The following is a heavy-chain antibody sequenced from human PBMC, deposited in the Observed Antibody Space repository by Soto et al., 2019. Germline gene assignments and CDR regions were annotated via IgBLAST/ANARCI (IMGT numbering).Heavy chain of an antibody. CDR1: GASIRSSTYQ. CDR2: AYYSEST. D-gene: IGHD6-19*01. CDR3: ARGVGGSGLNWFDP. Sequence: SETLPLTCIVSGASIRSSTYQWGWIRQPPGRGLEWIGSAYYSESTYYNPSLKSRVTISVDTSKNQFSLKVSSVTAADTAVYYCARGVGGSGLNWFDPWGQGILVTVSS. J-gene: IGHJ5*02. V-gene: IGHV4-39*02.